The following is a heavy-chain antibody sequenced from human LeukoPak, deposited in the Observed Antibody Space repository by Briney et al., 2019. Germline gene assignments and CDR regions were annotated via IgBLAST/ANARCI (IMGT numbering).Heavy chain of an antibody. Sequence: GGSLRLSCAASGFTFSGYAMTWVRQVPGKGLEWVSSISGSGDTTNYADSVRGRFTISRDNSKNTLFLQMNSLRADDTAVYYCAKGRVVPAALLDYWGQGTLVTVSS. CDR1: GFTFSGYA. CDR3: AKGRVVPAALLDY. D-gene: IGHD2-15*01. CDR2: ISGSGDTT. V-gene: IGHV3-23*01. J-gene: IGHJ4*02.